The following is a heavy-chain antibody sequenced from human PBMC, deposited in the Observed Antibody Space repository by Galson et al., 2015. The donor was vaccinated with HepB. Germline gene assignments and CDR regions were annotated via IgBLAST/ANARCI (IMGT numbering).Heavy chain of an antibody. D-gene: IGHD5-24*01. CDR1: GYTFTSYG. V-gene: IGHV1-18*04. J-gene: IGHJ3*02. CDR3: ARRDGYDETYAFDI. CDR2: ISAYNGNT. Sequence: SVKVSCKASGYTFTSYGISWVRQAPGQGLEWMGWISAYNGNTNYAQKLQGRVTMTTDTSTSTAYMELRSLKASDTAMYYCARRDGYDETYAFDIWGQGTMVTVSS.